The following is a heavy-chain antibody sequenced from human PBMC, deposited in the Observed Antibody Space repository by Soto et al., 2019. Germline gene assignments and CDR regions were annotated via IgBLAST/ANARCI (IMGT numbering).Heavy chain of an antibody. Sequence: QVHLVQSGAEVKKPGASVKVSCKGSGYAFTTYGITWVRQAPGQGLEWMGWISAHNGNTNYAQKLQGSVTVARDTSTSTASMELRSLRSDDTAVYYCARGRYGDYWGQGALVTVSS. CDR3: ARGRYGDY. CDR1: GYAFTTYG. D-gene: IGHD1-1*01. V-gene: IGHV1-18*01. CDR2: ISAHNGNT. J-gene: IGHJ4*02.